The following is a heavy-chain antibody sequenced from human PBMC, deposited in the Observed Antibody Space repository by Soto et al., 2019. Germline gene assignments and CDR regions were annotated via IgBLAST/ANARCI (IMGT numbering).Heavy chain of an antibody. CDR1: GFTFRSYI. CDR2: ISISSRTI. V-gene: IGHV3-48*02. D-gene: IGHD6-13*01. J-gene: IGHJ5*02. Sequence: GGSLRRSCAASGFTFRSYIMNWVRQAPGKGLEWVSYISISSRTIYYADSVKGRFTISRDDAKNSLYLQMNSLRDEDTSVYYCARDNGIAGSFDPWGQGTLVTVSS. CDR3: ARDNGIAGSFDP.